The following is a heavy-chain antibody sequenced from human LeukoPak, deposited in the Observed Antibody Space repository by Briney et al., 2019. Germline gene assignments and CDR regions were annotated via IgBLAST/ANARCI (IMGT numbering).Heavy chain of an antibody. CDR1: GFTFSSYA. V-gene: IGHV3-23*01. Sequence: GGSLRLSCAASGFTFSSYAMSWVRQAPGKGLEWVSAISGSGGSTYYADSVKGRFTISRDNSKNTLYLQMNSLRAEDTAVYYCTRDRWTTGDFDYWGQGTLVTVSS. D-gene: IGHD4-17*01. J-gene: IGHJ4*02. CDR3: TRDRWTTGDFDY. CDR2: ISGSGGST.